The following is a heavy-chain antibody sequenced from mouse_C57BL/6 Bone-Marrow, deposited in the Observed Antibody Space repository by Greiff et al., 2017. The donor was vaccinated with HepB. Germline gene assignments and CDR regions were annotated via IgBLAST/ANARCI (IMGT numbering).Heavy chain of an antibody. J-gene: IGHJ3*01. CDR3: ARYYYYGSSYGFAY. Sequence: QLQQPGAELVKPGASVKMSCKASGYTFTSYWITWVKQRPGQGLEWIGDIYPGSGSTNYNEKFKSKATLTVDTSSSTAYMQLSSLTSEDSAVYYCARYYYYGSSYGFAYWGQGTLVTVSA. D-gene: IGHD1-1*01. CDR1: GYTFTSYW. CDR2: IYPGSGST. V-gene: IGHV1-55*01.